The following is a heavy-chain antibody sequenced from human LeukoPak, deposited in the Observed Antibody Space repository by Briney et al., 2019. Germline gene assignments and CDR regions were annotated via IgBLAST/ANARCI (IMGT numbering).Heavy chain of an antibody. CDR3: ARASFCGGDCSSNYFYGLDV. J-gene: IGHJ6*02. CDR1: GYTFTSYD. V-gene: IGHV1-2*06. Sequence: ASVKVSCKASGYTFTSYDINWVRQAPGQGLEWMGRINPYNGVTNSAQKFQGRVTMIRDTSISTTYMQLSGLRSDDTAVYYCARASFCGGDCSSNYFYGLDVWGQGTTVIVSS. D-gene: IGHD2-21*02. CDR2: INPYNGVT.